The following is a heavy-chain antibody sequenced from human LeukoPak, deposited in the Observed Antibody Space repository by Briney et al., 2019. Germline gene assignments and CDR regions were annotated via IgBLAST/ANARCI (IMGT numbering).Heavy chain of an antibody. J-gene: IGHJ3*02. D-gene: IGHD1-26*01. CDR1: GGSISSYY. CDR2: IYTSGST. V-gene: IGHV4-4*09. Sequence: SGTLSLTCTVSGGSISSYYWSWIRQPPGKGLEWIGYIYTSGSTNYNPSLKSRVTISVDTSKNQFSLKLSSVTAADTAVYYCARHGKGREPQDAIDIWGQGTVVTVSS. CDR3: ARHGKGREPQDAIDI.